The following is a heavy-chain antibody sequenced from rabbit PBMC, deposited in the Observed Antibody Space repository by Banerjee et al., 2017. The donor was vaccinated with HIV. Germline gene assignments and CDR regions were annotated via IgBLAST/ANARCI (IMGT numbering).Heavy chain of an antibody. CDR1: GIDFSSYYR. V-gene: IGHV1S45*01. D-gene: IGHD6-1*01. Sequence: QQQLEESGGGLVKPGGTLTLTCKASGIDFSSYYRMCWVRQAPGKGLEWIACIYAGGSGSTYYASWAKGRVTISKTSSTTVTLQMTSLTAADTATYFCARDYTGYGYATLWGPGTLVTVS. CDR3: ARDYTGYGYATL. J-gene: IGHJ4*01. CDR2: IYAGGSGST.